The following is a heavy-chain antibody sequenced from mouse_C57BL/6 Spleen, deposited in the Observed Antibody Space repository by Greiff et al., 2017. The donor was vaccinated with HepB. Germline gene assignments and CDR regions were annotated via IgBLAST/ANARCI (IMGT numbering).Heavy chain of an antibody. CDR3: TTWGLRRRFAY. J-gene: IGHJ3*01. V-gene: IGHV14-4*01. D-gene: IGHD2-2*01. CDR2: IDPENGDT. CDR1: GFNIKDDY. Sequence: VHVKQSGAELVRPGASVKLSCTASGFNIKDDYMHWVKQRPEQGLEWIGWIDPENGDTEYASKFQGKATITADTSSNTAYLQLSSLTSEDTAVYYFTTWGLRRRFAYWGQGTLVTVSA.